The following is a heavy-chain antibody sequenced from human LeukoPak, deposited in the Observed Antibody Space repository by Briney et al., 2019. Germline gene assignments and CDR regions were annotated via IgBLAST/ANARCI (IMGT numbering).Heavy chain of an antibody. CDR2: INHSGST. D-gene: IGHD1-14*01. Sequence: SETLSLTCAVYGGSFSGYYWSWIRQPPGKGLEWIGEINHSGSTNYNPSLKSRVTISVDTSKNQFSLKLSSVTAADTAVYYCARGYKGLPNIDYYYYMDVRGKGTTVTVSS. CDR3: ARGYKGLPNIDYYYYMDV. J-gene: IGHJ6*03. CDR1: GGSFSGYY. V-gene: IGHV4-34*01.